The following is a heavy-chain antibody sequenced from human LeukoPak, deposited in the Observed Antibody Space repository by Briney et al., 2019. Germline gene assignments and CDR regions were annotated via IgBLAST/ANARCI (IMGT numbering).Heavy chain of an antibody. Sequence: ASVKVSCKASGYTFTRYAINWVRQAPGRRLEWMGWINTNTGKPTYAQGFTGRFVLSLDPSVNTAYLQIRSLKVDDTAVYFCAREIAGHENNYFDYWGQGTLVTVSS. V-gene: IGHV7-4-1*02. CDR3: AREIAGHENNYFDY. D-gene: IGHD1-14*01. CDR1: GYTFTRYA. J-gene: IGHJ4*02. CDR2: INTNTGKP.